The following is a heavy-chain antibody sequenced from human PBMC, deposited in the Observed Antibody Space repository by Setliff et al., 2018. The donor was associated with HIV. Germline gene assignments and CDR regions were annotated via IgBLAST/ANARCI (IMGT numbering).Heavy chain of an antibody. J-gene: IGHJ4*02. CDR3: ARVYSRSWFFFDH. CDR1: GGSISNYY. Sequence: PSETLSLTCTVSGGSISNYYWSWIRQSPGRGLEWIGFIFSSGSTKYNPSLQSRVTMSIDTSNNQFSLKLTSVTAADTAVYYCARVYSRSWFFFDHWGQGILVTVSS. V-gene: IGHV4-4*09. D-gene: IGHD6-13*01. CDR2: IFSSGST.